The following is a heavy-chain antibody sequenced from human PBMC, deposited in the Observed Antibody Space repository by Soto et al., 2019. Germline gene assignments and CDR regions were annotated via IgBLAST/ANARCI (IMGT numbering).Heavy chain of an antibody. CDR3: ARLDCSGGSCYPYYFEH. D-gene: IGHD2-15*01. CDR1: GFTFSASA. Sequence: LRLSCAASGFTFSASAMHWVRQASGKGLEWVGRIRSNGRTAYAASMQGRFTISRDDSKKTAYLQLNSLKTDDTAVYYCARLDCSGGSCYPYYFEHWGQGALVTVSS. CDR2: IRSNGRT. V-gene: IGHV3-73*01. J-gene: IGHJ4*02.